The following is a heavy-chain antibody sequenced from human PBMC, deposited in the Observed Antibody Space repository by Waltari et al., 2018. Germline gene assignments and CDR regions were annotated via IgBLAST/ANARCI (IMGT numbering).Heavy chain of an antibody. D-gene: IGHD3-3*01. V-gene: IGHV3-23*01. CDR3: AKDLNYDFWSGYPNWFDP. Sequence: EVQLLESGGGLVQPGGSLRLSCAASGFTFSSYAMSWVRQAPGKGLEWVSAISGSGVRQYDAASVKCRFTISSDNSNNTLYLQMNSLRAEDTAVYYCAKDLNYDFWSGYPNWFDPWGQGTLVTVSS. CDR2: ISGSGVRQ. CDR1: GFTFSSYA. J-gene: IGHJ5*02.